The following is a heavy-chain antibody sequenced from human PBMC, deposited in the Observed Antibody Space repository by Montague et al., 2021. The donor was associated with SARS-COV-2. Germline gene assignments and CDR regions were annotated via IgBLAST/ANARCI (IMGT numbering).Heavy chain of an antibody. CDR1: GFTFSSNW. CDR2: IKPDGSAG. Sequence: SLRLSCSASGFTFSSNWMSWVRQAPGKGLEWVANIKPDGSAGYYVDSVKGRFTISRDNAKNSLYLQMNSLRAEDTAVYYCAKGSVWGQGTTVTVSS. CDR3: AKGSV. J-gene: IGHJ6*02. V-gene: IGHV3-7*01.